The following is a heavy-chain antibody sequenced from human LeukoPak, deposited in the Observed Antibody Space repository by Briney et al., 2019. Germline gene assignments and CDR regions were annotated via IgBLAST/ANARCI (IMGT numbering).Heavy chain of an antibody. CDR2: ISITGSTI. J-gene: IGHJ6*02. Sequence: GSLRLSCVASGFTFSSYSMNWVRQAPGKGLEWVSYISITGSTIYLADSVKGRFTISRDTAKNSLYLQMNNLRAEDTALYYCARNNDMDVWGQGTTVIVSS. V-gene: IGHV3-48*04. CDR1: GFTFSSYS. CDR3: ARNNDMDV. D-gene: IGHD1/OR15-1a*01.